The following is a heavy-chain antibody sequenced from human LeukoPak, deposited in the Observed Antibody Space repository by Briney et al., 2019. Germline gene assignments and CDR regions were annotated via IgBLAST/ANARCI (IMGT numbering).Heavy chain of an antibody. J-gene: IGHJ4*02. D-gene: IGHD6-13*01. Sequence: PGGSLRLSCTASGFTFGDYAMSWVRQAPGKGLEWVGFIRSKAYGGTTEYAASVKGRFTISRDDSKSIAYLQMNSLKTEDTAVYYCTRDRPYSSSWDWGGWGVDYWGQGTLVTVSS. CDR1: GFTFGDYA. CDR3: TRDRPYSSSWDWGGWGVDY. CDR2: IRSKAYGGTT. V-gene: IGHV3-49*04.